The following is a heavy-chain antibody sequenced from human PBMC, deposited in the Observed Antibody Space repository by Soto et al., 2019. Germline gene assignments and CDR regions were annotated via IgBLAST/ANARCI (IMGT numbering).Heavy chain of an antibody. Sequence: EVQLVESGGGLVQPGGSLRLSCAASEFTFSGRSVHWVRQTPGKGLVWVSGIDKVGTDSTYADSVKGRFTSSRDNAKNTVYLQMNSLSVEDTAVYYCARGWFGPDVWGKGTTVTVSS. CDR3: ARGWFGPDV. D-gene: IGHD3-10*01. J-gene: IGHJ6*03. CDR1: EFTFSGRS. CDR2: IDKVGTDS. V-gene: IGHV3-74*01.